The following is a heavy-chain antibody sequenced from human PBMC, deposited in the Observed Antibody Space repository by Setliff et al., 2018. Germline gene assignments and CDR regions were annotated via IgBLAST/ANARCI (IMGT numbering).Heavy chain of an antibody. CDR3: AGRPQNTPMGPCDY. D-gene: IGHD5-18*01. CDR2: IYHGGKT. CDR1: GGSISSGVYY. J-gene: IGHJ4*02. Sequence: PSETLSLTCTVSGGSISSGVYYWGWIRQPPGKGLEWIGRIYHGGKTYYNTSLESRLTISVDTSKNQFSLMLTSVTAADTAIYYCAGRPQNTPMGPCDYWGQGTLVTVSS. V-gene: IGHV4-39*07.